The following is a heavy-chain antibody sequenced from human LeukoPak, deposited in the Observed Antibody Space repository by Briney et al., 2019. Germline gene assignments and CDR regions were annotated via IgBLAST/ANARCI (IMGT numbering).Heavy chain of an antibody. Sequence: GGSLRLSCAASGFTFSNYWMHWVRQAPGKGLEWVANIKQDGSEKYYVDSVKGRFTISRDNAKNSLYLQMNSLRADDTAVYYCARALDVRGKGTTVTVSS. CDR1: GFTFSNYW. J-gene: IGHJ6*04. V-gene: IGHV3-7*01. CDR3: ARALDV. CDR2: IKQDGSEK.